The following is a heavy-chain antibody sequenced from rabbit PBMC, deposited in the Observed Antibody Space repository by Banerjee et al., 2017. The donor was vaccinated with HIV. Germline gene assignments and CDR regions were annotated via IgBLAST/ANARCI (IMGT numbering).Heavy chain of an antibody. CDR3: ARDGGGGYGYAWDL. CDR1: GFSFSSSYY. D-gene: IGHD6-1*01. J-gene: IGHJ4*01. CDR2: IYAGSSGST. V-gene: IGHV1S40*01. Sequence: QSLEESGGDLVKPGASLTLTCTASGFSFSSSYYMCWVRQAPGKGLEWIACIYAGSSGSTYYASWAKGRFTISKTSSTTVTLQMTSLTAADTATYFCARDGGGGYGYAWDLWGPGTLVTVS.